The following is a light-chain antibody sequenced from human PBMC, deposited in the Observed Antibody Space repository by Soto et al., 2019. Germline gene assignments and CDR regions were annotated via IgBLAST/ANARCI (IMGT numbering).Light chain of an antibody. CDR1: SSDVGGYNY. V-gene: IGLV2-8*01. CDR2: EVY. Sequence: QSALTQPPSGSGSPGQSVTISCTGTSSDVGGYNYVSWYQHHPGKAPKLIIYEVYKRPSGVPDRFSGSKSGNTAALTVSGLQAEDEADYYCSSYVGTNSYVFGTGTKVTVL. J-gene: IGLJ1*01. CDR3: SSYVGTNSYV.